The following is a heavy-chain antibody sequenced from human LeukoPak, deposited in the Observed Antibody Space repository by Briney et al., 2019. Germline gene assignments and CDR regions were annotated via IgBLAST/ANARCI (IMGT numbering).Heavy chain of an antibody. CDR1: GGTFSSYT. CDR3: ASIYSSSSGVGAFDI. D-gene: IGHD6-6*01. Sequence: ASVKVSCKASGGTFSSYTISWVRQAPGQGLEWMGRIIPILGIANYAQKFQGRVTITADKSTSTAYMELSSLRSEDTAVYYCASIYSSSSGVGAFDIWAKGQWSPSLQ. V-gene: IGHV1-69*02. CDR2: IIPILGIA. J-gene: IGHJ3*02.